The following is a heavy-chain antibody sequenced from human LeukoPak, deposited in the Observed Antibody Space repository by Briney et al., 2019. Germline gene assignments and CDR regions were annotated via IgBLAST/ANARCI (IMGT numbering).Heavy chain of an antibody. CDR1: GFTVSSNY. J-gene: IGHJ4*02. D-gene: IGHD2-2*02. Sequence: GGSLRLSCAASGFTVSSNYMSWVRQAPGKGLEWVSVIYSGGGTYYADSVKGRFTISRDNSKNTLYLQMNSLRAEDTAVYYCARPTGGCSSTSCYISYWGQGTLVTVSS. CDR2: IYSGGGT. V-gene: IGHV3-66*04. CDR3: ARPTGGCSSTSCYISY.